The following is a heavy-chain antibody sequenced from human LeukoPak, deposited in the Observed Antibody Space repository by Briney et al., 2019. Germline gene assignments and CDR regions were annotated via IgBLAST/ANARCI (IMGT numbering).Heavy chain of an antibody. V-gene: IGHV3-64*01. J-gene: IGHJ4*02. D-gene: IGHD3-22*01. Sequence: PGGSLRLSCAASGFSFSSSAMHWVRQAPGKGLEYVSAITNNGGYTYYANSVKGRFTISRDNSKNTLYLQMGSLRTEDTAVYYCAAASPDGFYDYSGQGTLVTVFS. CDR1: GFSFSSSA. CDR2: ITNNGGYT. CDR3: AAASPDGFYDY.